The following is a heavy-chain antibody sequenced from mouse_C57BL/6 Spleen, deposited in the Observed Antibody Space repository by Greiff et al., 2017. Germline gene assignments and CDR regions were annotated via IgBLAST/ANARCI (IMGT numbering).Heavy chain of an antibody. CDR3: ARSYDGYSPGFAY. V-gene: IGHV1-64*01. J-gene: IGHJ3*01. CDR1: GYTFTSYW. Sequence: VQLQQPGAELVKPGASVKLSCKASGYTFTSYWMHWVKQRPGQGLEWIGMIHPNSGRTNYNEKFKSKATLTVDKSSSTAYLQLSRLTSEYSSVYYWARSYDGYSPGFAYWGQGTLVTVSA. CDR2: IHPNSGRT. D-gene: IGHD2-3*01.